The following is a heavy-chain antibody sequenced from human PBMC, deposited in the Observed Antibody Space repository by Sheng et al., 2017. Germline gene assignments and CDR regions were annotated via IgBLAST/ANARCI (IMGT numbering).Heavy chain of an antibody. Sequence: QVQLVQSGAEVRKPGASVKVSCKASGYAFNGYSMYWVRQAPGQGLEWMGWINPNSGDTNYAQKFRGRVTLTRDPSTSAVHLDLRSLRSDDTAVYYCATTVGQQLPIHWGQGTLVTVSS. D-gene: IGHD6-13*01. CDR1: GYAFNGYS. V-gene: IGHV1-2*02. J-gene: IGHJ4*02. CDR3: ATTVGQQLPIH. CDR2: INPNSGDT.